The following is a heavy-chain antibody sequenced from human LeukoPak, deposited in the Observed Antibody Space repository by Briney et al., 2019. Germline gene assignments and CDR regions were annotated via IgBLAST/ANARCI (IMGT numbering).Heavy chain of an antibody. Sequence: SETLLINCSVSGGFMSSYYWSWVRQPPLKGLQLIGYIYYTGIINYTPSLNCRVTISLNTSQNHFSLRLTSVTAADTAMYYCARLTTVTPYFDIWGQGILVTVSS. CDR1: GGFMSSYY. CDR3: ARLTTVTPYFDI. D-gene: IGHD4-17*01. J-gene: IGHJ4*02. CDR2: IYYTGII. V-gene: IGHV4-59*01.